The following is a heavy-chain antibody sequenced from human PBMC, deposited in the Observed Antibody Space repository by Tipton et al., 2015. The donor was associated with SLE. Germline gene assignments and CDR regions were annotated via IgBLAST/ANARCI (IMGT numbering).Heavy chain of an antibody. Sequence: TLSLTCAVSGYSISSGYYWGWIRQPPGKGLEWIGSIYHSGSTYYNPSLKSRVTISVDTSKNQFSLKLSSVTAADTAVYYCARRGAAARAFDIWGQGTMVTVSS. CDR2: IYHSGST. V-gene: IGHV4-38-2*01. CDR3: ARRGAAARAFDI. CDR1: GYSISSGYY. D-gene: IGHD6-13*01. J-gene: IGHJ3*02.